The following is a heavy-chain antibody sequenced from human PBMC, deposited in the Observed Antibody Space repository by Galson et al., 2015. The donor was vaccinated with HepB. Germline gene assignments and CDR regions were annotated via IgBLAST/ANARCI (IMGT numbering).Heavy chain of an antibody. CDR3: ARDTMIVVVTASDAFDI. V-gene: IGHV3-23*01. CDR1: GFTFSSYA. Sequence: SLRLSCAASGFTFSSYAMSWVRQAPGKGLEWVSAISGSGGSTYYADSVKGRFTISRDNSKNTLYLQMNSLRAEDTAVYYCARDTMIVVVTASDAFDIWGQGTMVTVSS. D-gene: IGHD3-22*01. CDR2: ISGSGGST. J-gene: IGHJ3*02.